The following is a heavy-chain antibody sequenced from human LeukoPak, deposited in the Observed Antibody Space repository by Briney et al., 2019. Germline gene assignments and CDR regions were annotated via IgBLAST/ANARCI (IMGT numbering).Heavy chain of an antibody. CDR3: ARVPGDPDHFDY. CDR1: GLTFSRSW. Sequence: GSLRLSCAVSGLTFSRSWMSWVRQAPGKGLEWVANIKHDGCEKYYVDSVKGRFTISRDNAKNSLYLQMNSLRAEDTAVYYCARVPGDPDHFDYWGQGTLVTVSS. CDR2: IKHDGCEK. D-gene: IGHD7-27*01. J-gene: IGHJ4*02. V-gene: IGHV3-7*03.